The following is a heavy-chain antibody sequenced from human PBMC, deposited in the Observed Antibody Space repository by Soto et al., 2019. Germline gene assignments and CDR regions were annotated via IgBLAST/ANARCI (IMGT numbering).Heavy chain of an antibody. CDR1: GYTFTSYA. CDR3: ATRSGGGNYYYFDY. D-gene: IGHD2-15*01. CDR2: FDAGDGKT. V-gene: IGHV1-24*01. J-gene: IGHJ4*02. Sequence: ASVKVSCKASGYTFTSYAMHWVRQAPGKGLEWMGCFDAGDGKTKYAQKFQGRVTMTKDTSTDTAYMELSSLRSEDTAVYYCATRSGGGNYYYFDYCGQGTLVTVSS.